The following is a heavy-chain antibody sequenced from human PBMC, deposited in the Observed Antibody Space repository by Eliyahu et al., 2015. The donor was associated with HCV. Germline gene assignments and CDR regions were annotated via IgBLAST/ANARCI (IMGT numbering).Heavy chain of an antibody. CDR1: GYTFTSYG. CDR3: ARDVYCNSASCTHYYYYSGMDV. V-gene: IGHV1-18*04. D-gene: IGHD2-2*01. Sequence: QVQLVQSGAEVKKPGASVKVSCKASGYTFTSYGXSWXRQAPGQGLEWMGWXSAYSDNTHYAQXLQGRVTMTTDTSTSTAYMELRSLRSDDTAVYYCARDVYCNSASCTHYYYYSGMDVWGQGTTVTVSS. J-gene: IGHJ6*02. CDR2: XSAYSDNT.